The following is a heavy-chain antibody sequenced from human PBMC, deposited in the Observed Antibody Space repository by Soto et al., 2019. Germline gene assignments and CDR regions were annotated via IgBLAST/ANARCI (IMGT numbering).Heavy chain of an antibody. J-gene: IGHJ4*02. CDR2: IIPIFGTA. V-gene: IGHV1-69*13. CDR3: ARAYDFWSGYYTAHYYFDY. CDR1: GGTFSSYA. D-gene: IGHD3-3*01. Sequence: SVKVSCKASGGTFSSYAISWVRQAPGQGLEWMGGIIPIFGTANYAQKFQGRVTITADESTSTAYMELSSLRSEDTAVYYCARAYDFWSGYYTAHYYFDYWGQGTLVTVSS.